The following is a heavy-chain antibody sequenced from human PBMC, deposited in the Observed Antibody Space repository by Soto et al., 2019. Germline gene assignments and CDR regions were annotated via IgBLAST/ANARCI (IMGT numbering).Heavy chain of an antibody. CDR3: AKVWGETGYCTRTSCLYYFDY. CDR2: ISDNGGTT. J-gene: IGHJ4*02. Sequence: GVLKLPCAASGFPLCNHAMRWVRQAPGEGAGWVSSISDNGGTTYYADSVKGRFTISRDNSKNTLYLQMNSLRAEDTAVYYCAKVWGETGYCTRTSCLYYFDYWGQGTPVTVSS. V-gene: IGHV3-23*01. CDR1: GFPLCNHA. D-gene: IGHD2-2*03.